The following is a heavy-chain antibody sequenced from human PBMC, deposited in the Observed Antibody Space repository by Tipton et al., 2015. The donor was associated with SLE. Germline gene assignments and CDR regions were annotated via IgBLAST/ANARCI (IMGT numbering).Heavy chain of an antibody. CDR1: GGSIGSSSYY. D-gene: IGHD3-16*02. CDR2: INHGGST. J-gene: IGHJ3*02. Sequence: TLSLTCTVSGGSIGSSSYYWSWIRQPPGKGLEWIGEINHGGSTNYNPSLKSRVTVSVDTSKNQFSLKLSSVTAADTAVYYCAQAHLWGSYRYASDIWGQGTMVTVSS. V-gene: IGHV4-61*05. CDR3: AQAHLWGSYRYASDI.